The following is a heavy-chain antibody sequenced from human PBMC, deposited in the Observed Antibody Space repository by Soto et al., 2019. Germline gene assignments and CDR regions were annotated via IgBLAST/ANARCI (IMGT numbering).Heavy chain of an antibody. V-gene: IGHV4-59*11. J-gene: IGHJ4*02. D-gene: IGHD7-27*01. CDR1: GGSINNHY. CDR3: ARSNWYSEY. Sequence: QVQLQESGPGLVKTSETLSLTSTVSGGSINNHYWSWIRQPPGKGLEWIGYIYYTGSTNYNPSLKRRVTISVDTSKNQFSLNLTSLTAADTAIYYCARSNWYSEYWGQGTLVTVSS. CDR2: IYYTGST.